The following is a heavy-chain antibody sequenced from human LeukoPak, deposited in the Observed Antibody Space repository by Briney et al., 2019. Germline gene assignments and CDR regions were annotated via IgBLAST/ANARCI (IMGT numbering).Heavy chain of an antibody. Sequence: GGSLRLSCAASGFTFSSYAMSWVRQAPGEGLEWVSAISDGGGNTFYADSVKGRFTISRDNSKNTLYLQMNSLRAEDTAVYYCATKFLYPLDVWGQGTTVTVSS. CDR3: ATKFLYPLDV. V-gene: IGHV3-23*01. D-gene: IGHD2-2*02. CDR1: GFTFSSYA. J-gene: IGHJ6*02. CDR2: ISDGGGNT.